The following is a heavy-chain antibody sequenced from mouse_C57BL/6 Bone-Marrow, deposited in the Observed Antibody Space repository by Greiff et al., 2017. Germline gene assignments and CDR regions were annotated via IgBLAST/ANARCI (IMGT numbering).Heavy chain of an antibody. CDR1: GYTFTSYW. J-gene: IGHJ2*01. CDR3: AREDWAHD. D-gene: IGHD4-1*01. V-gene: IGHV1-59*01. Sequence: QVQLQQPGAELVRPGTSVKLSCKASGYTFTSYWMHWVKQRPGQGLEWIGVIDPSDSYTNSNQKFKGKATLTVDTSSSTAYMQLSSLTSEDSAVYYCAREDWAHDWGQGTTLTVSA. CDR2: IDPSDSYT.